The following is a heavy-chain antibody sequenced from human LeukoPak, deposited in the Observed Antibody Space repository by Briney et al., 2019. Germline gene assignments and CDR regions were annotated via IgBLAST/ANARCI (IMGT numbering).Heavy chain of an antibody. CDR1: GFIFSDYY. V-gene: IGHV3-11*05. Sequence: GGSLRLSCAASGFIFSDYYMSWIRQAPGRGLEWVSYISSSTIYTNYADSVRGRFTISRDNAKNSLYLQMNSLRADDTAVYYCARGLELATYSPRSSYWGQGTLVTVSS. CDR2: ISSSTIYT. CDR3: ARGLELATYSPRSSY. D-gene: IGHD5-24*01. J-gene: IGHJ4*02.